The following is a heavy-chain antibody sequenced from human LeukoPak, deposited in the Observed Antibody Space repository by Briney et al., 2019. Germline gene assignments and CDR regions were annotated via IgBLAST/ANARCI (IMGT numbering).Heavy chain of an antibody. J-gene: IGHJ4*02. CDR3: ARDLGGYGYFDY. CDR2: INPNSGGT. Sequence: ASVKVSCKASGYTFTGYFMHWVRQAPGQGLEWMGWINPNSGGTNYAQKFQGRVTMTRDTSISTAYMELSRLRSDDTAVYYCARDLGGYGYFDYWGQGTLVTVSS. CDR1: GYTFTGYF. D-gene: IGHD5-12*01. V-gene: IGHV1-2*02.